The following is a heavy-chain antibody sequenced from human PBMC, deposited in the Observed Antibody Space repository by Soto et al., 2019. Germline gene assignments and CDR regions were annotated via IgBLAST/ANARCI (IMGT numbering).Heavy chain of an antibody. CDR2: INVYNGKT. CDR1: GYTFTNYG. CDR3: ARGPDPTYFDY. J-gene: IGHJ4*02. Sequence: QVQLVQSGGEVAKPGASVKVSCKASGYTFTNYGINWVRQAPGLGLEWMGWINVYNGKTNYAQKFQARVTMTTDTSTNSVYMELRSLRSDDTAVYYCARGPDPTYFDYWGQGTLVFVSS. V-gene: IGHV1-18*01.